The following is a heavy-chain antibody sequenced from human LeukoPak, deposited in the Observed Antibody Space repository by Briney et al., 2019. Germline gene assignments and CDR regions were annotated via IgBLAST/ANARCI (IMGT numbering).Heavy chain of an antibody. J-gene: IGHJ4*02. CDR2: INPSGGST. V-gene: IGHV1-46*01. CDR3: ARLAGHDSISHYSGSYGAFDY. Sequence: ASVKVSCKASGYTLTSYYMHWVRQAPGQGLEWMGIINPSGGSTSYAQKFQGRVTMTRDTSTSTVYMELSSLRSEDTAVYYCARLAGHDSISHYSGSYGAFDYWGQGTLVTVSS. CDR1: GYTLTSYY. D-gene: IGHD1-26*01.